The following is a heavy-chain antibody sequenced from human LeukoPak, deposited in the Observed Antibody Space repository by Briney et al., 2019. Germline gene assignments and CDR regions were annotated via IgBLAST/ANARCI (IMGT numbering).Heavy chain of an antibody. CDR3: AGSVFIFGAPLGDPFDI. Sequence: GGSLRLSCAASGFIFTTYWMTWVRQAPGKGLEWVANIKQDGSETYYVDSVKGRFTIFRDNTKNSLYLQMINLRAEETAMYYWAGSVFIFGAPLGDPFDIGGQGTRLTFFS. J-gene: IGHJ3*02. CDR2: IKQDGSET. D-gene: IGHD3-10*01. CDR1: GFIFTTYW. V-gene: IGHV3-7*03.